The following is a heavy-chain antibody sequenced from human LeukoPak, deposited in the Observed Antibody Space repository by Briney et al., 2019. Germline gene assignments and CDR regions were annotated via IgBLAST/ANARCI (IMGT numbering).Heavy chain of an antibody. V-gene: IGHV3-30*02. CDR3: VKDYRSGSYMGHFDS. CDR2: IRYDGSDK. D-gene: IGHD6-19*01. J-gene: IGHJ4*02. CDR1: GFTFNTYG. Sequence: GGSLRLSCAASGFTFNTYGMHWVRQAPGRGLEWVAFIRYDGSDKYYLDSAKGRFTISRDNSKNTLYLQMNSLRAEDSAVYHCVKDYRSGSYMGHFDSWGQGTLVTVSS.